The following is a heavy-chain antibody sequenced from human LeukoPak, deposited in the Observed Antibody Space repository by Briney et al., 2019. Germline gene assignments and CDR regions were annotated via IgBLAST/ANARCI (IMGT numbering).Heavy chain of an antibody. CDR2: IYYSGST. D-gene: IGHD6-13*01. J-gene: IGHJ5*02. CDR1: GGSISSYY. V-gene: IGHV4-59*01. Sequence: PSETLPLTCTVSGGSISSYYWIWLRQPPGKGLEWIGYIYYSGSTNYNPSLKSRVTISVDESKNQFSLKLSSVTPADTAVYYCARWPLITRNRAAAGTVNWFDPWGQGTLVTVSS. CDR3: ARWPLITRNRAAAGTVNWFDP.